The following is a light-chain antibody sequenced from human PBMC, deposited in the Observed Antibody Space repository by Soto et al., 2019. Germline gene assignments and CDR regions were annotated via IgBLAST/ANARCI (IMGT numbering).Light chain of an antibody. CDR1: SGHSSSA. CDR3: ETWGVGIHGV. J-gene: IGLJ3*02. CDR2: VNSDGSH. V-gene: IGLV4-69*01. Sequence: QSVLTQSPSASASPGASVKLTCTLSSGHSSSAIAWHQHQPEKGLRHLMKVNSDGSHRKGDGIPDRFSGSSSGAERYLTISGLQAEDEADYYCETWGVGIHGVFGGGTKLTVL.